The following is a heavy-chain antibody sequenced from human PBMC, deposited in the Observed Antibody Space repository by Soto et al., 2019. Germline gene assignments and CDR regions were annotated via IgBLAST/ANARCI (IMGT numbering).Heavy chain of an antibody. V-gene: IGHV3-30*03. CDR1: GFTFSSYG. J-gene: IGHJ6*02. CDR2: ISYDGSNK. Sequence: PGGSLRLSCAASGFTFSSYGMHWVRQAPGKGLEWVAVISYDGSNKYYADSVKGRFTISRDNSKNTLYLQMNSLRAEDTAVYYCALFGNDDSSGYYLYYYYYGMDVWGQGTTVTVSS. D-gene: IGHD3-22*01. CDR3: ALFGNDDSSGYYLYYYYYGMDV.